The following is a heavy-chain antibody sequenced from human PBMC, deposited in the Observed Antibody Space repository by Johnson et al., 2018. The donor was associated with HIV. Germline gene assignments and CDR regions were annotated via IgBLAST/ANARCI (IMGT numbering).Heavy chain of an antibody. V-gene: IGHV3-23*04. J-gene: IGHJ3*02. D-gene: IGHD3-10*01. CDR1: GFTFSSYA. CDR3: ARVWYVYGSVSLIEAFEI. CDR2: ISGSGGTP. Sequence: VQPVVSGGGLIQPGGSLRLSCAATGFTFSSYAMSGVRKAPGKGLEWVSAISGSGGTPSYADSVTGRSTLHRDNSKNTLYLQMNSLRDDDTAMYYGARVWYVYGSVSLIEAFEIWGRGTVVTVSS.